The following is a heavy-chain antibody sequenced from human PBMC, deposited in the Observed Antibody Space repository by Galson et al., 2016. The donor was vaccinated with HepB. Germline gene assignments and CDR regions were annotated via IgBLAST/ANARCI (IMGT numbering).Heavy chain of an antibody. Sequence: SETLSLTCTVSGDSISTSAYYWSWIRQHPGKGLEWIGYIYYSETTYYNPSLKSRVTISVDTSKNQFSLKLTSVTAADTAVYYCATYLGGIVRASDYWGQGTLVTVSS. J-gene: IGHJ4*02. V-gene: IGHV4-39*01. CDR2: IYYSETT. D-gene: IGHD1-26*01. CDR1: GDSISTSAYY. CDR3: ATYLGGIVRASDY.